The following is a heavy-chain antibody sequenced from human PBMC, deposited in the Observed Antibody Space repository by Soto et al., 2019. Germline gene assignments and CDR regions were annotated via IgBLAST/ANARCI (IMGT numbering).Heavy chain of an antibody. J-gene: IGHJ5*02. CDR3: AREMVRGVIIGWFDP. CDR2: ISAYNGNT. V-gene: IGHV1-18*01. D-gene: IGHD3-10*01. Sequence: ASVKVSCKASGYTFTSYGISWVRHAPGQGLEWMGWISAYNGNTNYAQKLQGRVTMTTDTSTSTAYMELRSLRSDDTAVYYCAREMVRGVIIGWFDPWGQGTLVTVSS. CDR1: GYTFTSYG.